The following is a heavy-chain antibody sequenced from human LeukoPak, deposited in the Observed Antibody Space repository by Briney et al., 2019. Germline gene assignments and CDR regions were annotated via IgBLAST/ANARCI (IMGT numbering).Heavy chain of an antibody. D-gene: IGHD1-14*01. Sequence: ASVKVSCKASGHTFTGYYMNWVRQAPGQGPEWMGWINPNSGGTSYAHKFQGRVTMTRDTSISSAYMELSRLTSDDTAVYYCARESVGYKPRGRPYYFGMDVWGLGTTVTVSS. CDR3: ARESVGYKPRGRPYYFGMDV. J-gene: IGHJ6*02. V-gene: IGHV1-2*02. CDR2: INPNSGGT. CDR1: GHTFTGYY.